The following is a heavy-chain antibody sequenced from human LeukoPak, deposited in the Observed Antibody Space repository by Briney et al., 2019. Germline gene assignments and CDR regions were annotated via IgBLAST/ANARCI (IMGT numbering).Heavy chain of an antibody. V-gene: IGHV1-46*01. D-gene: IGHD3-10*01. CDR3: AGLYYGSGSYYNWFDP. Sequence: ASVKVSCKASGYTFTSYYMHWVRQAPGQGLEWMGIINPSGGSTSYAQKFQGRVTMTRDMSTSTDYMELSSLRSEDTAVYYCAGLYYGSGSYYNWFDPWGQGTLVTVSS. CDR2: INPSGGST. J-gene: IGHJ5*02. CDR1: GYTFTSYY.